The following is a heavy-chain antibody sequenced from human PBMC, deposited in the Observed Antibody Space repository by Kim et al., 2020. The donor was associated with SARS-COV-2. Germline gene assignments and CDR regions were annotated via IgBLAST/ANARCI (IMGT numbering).Heavy chain of an antibody. V-gene: IGHV4-59*01. CDR2: IYYSGST. CDR1: GGSISSYY. CDR3: ARATDSYGSDFDY. J-gene: IGHJ4*02. D-gene: IGHD5-18*01. Sequence: SETLSLTCTVSGGSISSYYWSWIRQPPGKGLEWIGYIYYSGSTNYNPSLKSRVTISVDTSKNQFSLKLSSVTAADTAVYYCARATDSYGSDFDYWGQGTL.